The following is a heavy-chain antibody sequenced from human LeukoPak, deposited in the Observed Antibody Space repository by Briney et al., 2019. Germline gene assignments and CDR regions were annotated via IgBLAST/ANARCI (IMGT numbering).Heavy chain of an antibody. Sequence: GGSLRLSCAASGFTFSSYWMSWVRQAPGKGLEWVANIKQDGSEKYYVDSMKGRFTISRDNAKNSLYLQMNSLRAEDTAVYYCARDRIEATTGMDVWGQGTTVTVSS. D-gene: IGHD1-26*01. CDR2: IKQDGSEK. CDR1: GFTFSSYW. V-gene: IGHV3-7*01. CDR3: ARDRIEATTGMDV. J-gene: IGHJ6*02.